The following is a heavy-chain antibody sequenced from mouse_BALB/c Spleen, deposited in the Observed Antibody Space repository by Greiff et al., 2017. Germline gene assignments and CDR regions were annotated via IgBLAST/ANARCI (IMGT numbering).Heavy chain of an antibody. Sequence: VQLKESGPGLVKPSQSLSLTCSVTGYSITSVYYWNWIRQFPGNKLEWMGYISYDGSNNYNPSLKNRISITRDTSKNQFFLKLNSVTTEDTATYYCARYYYGSWYFDVWGAGTTVTVSS. CDR1: GYSITSVYY. CDR3: ARYYYGSWYFDV. CDR2: ISYDGSN. J-gene: IGHJ1*01. D-gene: IGHD1-1*01. V-gene: IGHV3-6*02.